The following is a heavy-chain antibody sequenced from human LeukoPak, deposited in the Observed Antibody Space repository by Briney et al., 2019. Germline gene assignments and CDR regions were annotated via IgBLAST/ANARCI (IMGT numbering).Heavy chain of an antibody. Sequence: GGSLRLSCAASGXAFXXXXXXXXXXAPXXXXXXXAXMNXXGNXKXXVDSVRGRFTISRDNAKNSLYLQMNSLRADDTXVXYCARDSGYSAFDYWGQGTLVTVSS. V-gene: IGHV3-7*03. CDR3: ARDSGYSAFDY. CDR1: GXAFXXXX. J-gene: IGHJ4*02. D-gene: IGHD5-12*01. CDR2: MNXXGNXK.